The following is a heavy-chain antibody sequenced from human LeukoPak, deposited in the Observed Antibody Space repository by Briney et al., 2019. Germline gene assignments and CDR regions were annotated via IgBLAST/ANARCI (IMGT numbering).Heavy chain of an antibody. V-gene: IGHV3-30-3*01. D-gene: IGHD1-26*01. CDR1: GFTFSSYA. CDR2: ISYDGSNK. Sequence: PWGSLRLSCAASGFTFSSYAMHWVRQAPGKGLEWVAVISYDGSNKYYADSVKGRFTISRDNSKNTLYLQMNSLRAEDTAVYYCARGRIVGAPRRFFFDYWGQGTLVTVSS. CDR3: ARGRIVGAPRRFFFDY. J-gene: IGHJ4*02.